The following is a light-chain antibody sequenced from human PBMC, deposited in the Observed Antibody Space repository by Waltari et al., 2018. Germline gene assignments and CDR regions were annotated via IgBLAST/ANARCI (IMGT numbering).Light chain of an antibody. J-gene: IGLJ3*02. CDR3: LLSCSGARV. Sequence: QAVVTQEPSLTVSPGETVTLTCGSSTGAVTSGHYPYWFQQKPGQAPRTLIYDTRNKSSWTPAPFSGSLIGGKAALTLSGAQPEDEADYYCLLSCSGARVFGGGTKLTVL. CDR1: TGAVTSGHY. CDR2: DTR. V-gene: IGLV7-46*01.